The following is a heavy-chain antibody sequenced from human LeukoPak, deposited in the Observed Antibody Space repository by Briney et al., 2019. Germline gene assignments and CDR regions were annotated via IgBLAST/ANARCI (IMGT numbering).Heavy chain of an antibody. CDR2: IYSRGST. Sequence: SETLSLTCTVSGGSISSYYWSWIRQPAGKGLEWIGRIYSRGSTNYNPSLQSRVTMSVDTSKNQISLKLNSVTAADTAVYYCARDPMAGTFRAFDIWGQGAMVTVSS. CDR1: GGSISSYY. J-gene: IGHJ3*02. D-gene: IGHD6-19*01. V-gene: IGHV4-4*07. CDR3: ARDPMAGTFRAFDI.